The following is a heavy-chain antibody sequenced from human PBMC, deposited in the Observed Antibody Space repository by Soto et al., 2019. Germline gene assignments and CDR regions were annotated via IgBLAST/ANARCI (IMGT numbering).Heavy chain of an antibody. V-gene: IGHV1-8*02. D-gene: IGHD1-1*01. Sequence: ASVKVSCKASGYTFTDYYIHWVRQATGRGLEWMGWMNPYGGNTVYAQKFQGRVTMTRNTSISTAYMELSSLRSEDTAVYYCARERNMYGMDVWGQGTTVTVSS. CDR1: GYTFTDYY. CDR2: MNPYGGNT. CDR3: ARERNMYGMDV. J-gene: IGHJ6*02.